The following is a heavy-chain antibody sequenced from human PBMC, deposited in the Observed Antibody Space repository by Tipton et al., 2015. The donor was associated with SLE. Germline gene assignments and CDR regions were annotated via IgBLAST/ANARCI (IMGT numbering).Heavy chain of an antibody. Sequence: GLVKPSETLSLTCTVSGDSFSSYYWSWIRQPAGKGLEWIGRVSHSGVTSYNPSLKSRVTIFPDSSKNQFYLIVTSLTAADTAVYYCARDFRTTVTTRLYNWFDPWGQGTLVTVSS. CDR1: GDSFSSYY. V-gene: IGHV4-4*07. D-gene: IGHD4-11*01. CDR3: ARDFRTTVTTRLYNWFDP. J-gene: IGHJ5*02. CDR2: VSHSGVT.